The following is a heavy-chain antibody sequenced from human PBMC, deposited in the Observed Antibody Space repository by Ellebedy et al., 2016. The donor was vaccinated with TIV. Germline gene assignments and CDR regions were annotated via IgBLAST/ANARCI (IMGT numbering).Heavy chain of an antibody. D-gene: IGHD5-18*01. J-gene: IGHJ4*02. V-gene: IGHV3-21*01. CDR1: GFSIRTNR. CDR3: ARGPGGYSYGDY. Sequence: GESMKISCAASGFSIRTNRMKWLRQAPGKGPEWVSSIDSSGSYIEYADSVKGRFTLSKDSAKNTLYLQISRLRVDDTAVYYCARGPGGYSYGDYWGQGTLVTVSP. CDR2: IDSSGSYI.